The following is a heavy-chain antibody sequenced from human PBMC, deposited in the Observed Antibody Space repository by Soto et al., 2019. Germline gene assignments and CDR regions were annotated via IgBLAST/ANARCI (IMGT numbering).Heavy chain of an antibody. Sequence: SDTLSLTCTVSGGSXSSYYWSWIRQPPGKGLEWIGYIYDSGSTNYNPSLKSRVTISVDTSKNQFSLKLTSVTAADTAVYYCAAPPRYWGQGTLVTVSS. CDR1: GGSXSSYY. CDR2: IYDSGST. CDR3: AAPPRY. V-gene: IGHV4-59*01. J-gene: IGHJ4*02. D-gene: IGHD6-6*01.